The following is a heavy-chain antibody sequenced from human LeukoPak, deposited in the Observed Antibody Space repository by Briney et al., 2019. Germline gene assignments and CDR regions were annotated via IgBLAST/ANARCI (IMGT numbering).Heavy chain of an antibody. Sequence: GGSLRLSCAASGFAFSSYGVHWVRQAPGKGLEWVALISYDGSDIYYADSVKGRFTISRDNSKKTLYLQMNSLRDEDTAVYYCAKGLRGDLPTASDYWGQGTLVTVSS. CDR3: AKGLRGDLPTASDY. V-gene: IGHV3-30*18. CDR1: GFAFSSYG. CDR2: ISYDGSDI. J-gene: IGHJ4*02. D-gene: IGHD3-16*01.